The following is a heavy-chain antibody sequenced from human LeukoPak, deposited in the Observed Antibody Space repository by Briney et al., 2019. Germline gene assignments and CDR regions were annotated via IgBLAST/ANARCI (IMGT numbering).Heavy chain of an antibody. V-gene: IGHV3-66*02. CDR3: ARARAVTQDWVEFDP. CDR2: VRDSGET. CDR1: GFIVSNYY. D-gene: IGHD4-17*01. Sequence: QTGGSLRLSCAGSGFIVSNYYMSWDPQAPGKGLEWVSLVRDSGETFYADSVKGRFTISRDNSKNTMYLQMNRLRVEDTAVYFCARARAVTQDWVEFDPWGQGTLVTVSS. J-gene: IGHJ5*02.